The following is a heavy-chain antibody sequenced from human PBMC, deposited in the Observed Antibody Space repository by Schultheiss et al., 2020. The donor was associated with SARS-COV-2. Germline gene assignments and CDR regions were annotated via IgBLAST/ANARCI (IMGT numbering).Heavy chain of an antibody. V-gene: IGHV4-59*01. CDR2: IYYSGST. CDR3: ARDHYFDY. CDR1: GGSFSDYY. J-gene: IGHJ4*02. Sequence: SETLSLTCAVYGGSFSDYYMSWIRQPPGKGLEWIGYIYYSGSTNYNPSLKSRVTISVDTSKNHFSLKLSSVTAADTAVYYCARDHYFDYWGQGTLVTVSS.